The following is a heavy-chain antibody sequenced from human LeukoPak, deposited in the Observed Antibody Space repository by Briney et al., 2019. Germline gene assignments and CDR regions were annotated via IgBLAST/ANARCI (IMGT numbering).Heavy chain of an antibody. CDR1: GYTFTDYY. CDR2: INPDSGYT. J-gene: IGHJ6*03. D-gene: IGHD3-3*01. Sequence: APVKASCKTSGYTFTDYYIHWVRQAPGQGLEWMGWINPDSGYTNYAQKFQGRVTMTRDTSINTAYMELSRLTSDDTAVYYCATDPRTTVFGTFRYYYMDVWGEGTTVAVSS. CDR3: ATDPRTTVFGTFRYYYMDV. V-gene: IGHV1-2*02.